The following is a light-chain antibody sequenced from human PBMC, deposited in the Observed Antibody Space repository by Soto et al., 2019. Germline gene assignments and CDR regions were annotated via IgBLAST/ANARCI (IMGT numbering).Light chain of an antibody. CDR1: QHIGSN. J-gene: IGKJ1*01. CDR3: QQYGSSGT. Sequence: EIVMTQSPATLSVSPGERATLSCRATQHIGSNLAWYHQKPGQAPRLLIYGASNRATGIPDRFSGSGSGTDFTLTISRLEPEDFAVYYCQQYGSSGTFGQGTKVEIK. CDR2: GAS. V-gene: IGKV3-20*01.